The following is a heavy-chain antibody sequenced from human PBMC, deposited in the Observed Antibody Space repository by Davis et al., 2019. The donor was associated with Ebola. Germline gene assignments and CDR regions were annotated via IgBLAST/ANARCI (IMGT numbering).Heavy chain of an antibody. Sequence: GESLKISCAASGFTFRNYGMNWVRQAPGKGLEWVSGISDSGVNTHYADSVKGRFTISRDNSKNTVYLQLSSLRVEDTAVYYCAKGWKSPVAAACDSWGQGTLVTVSS. CDR2: ISDSGVNT. J-gene: IGHJ4*02. CDR3: AKGWKSPVAAACDS. V-gene: IGHV3-23*01. CDR1: GFTFRNYG. D-gene: IGHD6-19*01.